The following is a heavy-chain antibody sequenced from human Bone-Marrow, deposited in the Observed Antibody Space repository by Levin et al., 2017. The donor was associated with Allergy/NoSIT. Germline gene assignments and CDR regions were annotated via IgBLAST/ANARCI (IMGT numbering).Heavy chain of an antibody. CDR3: ARAREAVAGTRYFDY. CDR1: GYTFTSYY. Sequence: GESLKISCKASGYTFTSYYMHWVRQAPGQGLEWMGIINPSGGSTSYAQKFQGRVTMTRDTSTSTVYMELSSLRSEDTAVYYCARAREAVAGTRYFDYWGQGTLVTVSS. V-gene: IGHV1-46*01. D-gene: IGHD6-19*01. J-gene: IGHJ4*02. CDR2: INPSGGST.